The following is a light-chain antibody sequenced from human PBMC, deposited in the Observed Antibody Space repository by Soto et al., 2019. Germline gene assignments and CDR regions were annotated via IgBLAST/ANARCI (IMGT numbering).Light chain of an antibody. J-gene: IGKJ2*01. CDR1: QRLLHSNGNNF. V-gene: IGKV2-28*01. CDR2: LGS. CDR3: MQALQTPYT. Sequence: EIVMTQSPPSLTVTPGEPASISCRSSQRLLHSNGNNFLDWYLQKPGQSPQLLIYLGSNRASGVPDRVSGSAAGTDFTLKISRVEAADVGVYYCMQALQTPYTFGQGTKLEIK.